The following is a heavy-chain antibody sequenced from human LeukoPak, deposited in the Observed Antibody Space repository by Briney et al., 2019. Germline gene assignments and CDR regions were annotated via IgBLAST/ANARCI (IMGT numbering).Heavy chain of an antibody. Sequence: GGSLRLSCAATGFTFSTFGMHWVRQPPGKGLEWVAFIRYDASNKYYEDSVKGRFTISRDNSKNEVYLEMSRLRPEDSALYYCVKDHFYDAHDAWGRGTLVTVPS. D-gene: IGHD3-22*01. CDR3: VKDHFYDAHDA. V-gene: IGHV3-30*02. CDR2: IRYDASNK. J-gene: IGHJ4*02. CDR1: GFTFSTFG.